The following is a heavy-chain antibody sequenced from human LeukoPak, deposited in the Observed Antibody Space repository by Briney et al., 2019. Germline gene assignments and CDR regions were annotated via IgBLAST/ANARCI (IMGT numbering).Heavy chain of an antibody. CDR1: GYTFTGYY. Sequence: ASVKVSCKASGYTFTGYYMHWVRQAPGQVLEWMGRINPNSGGTNYAQKFQGRVTMTRDTSISTAYMELSRLRSDDKAVYYCAREANYGDYAHFDYWGEGTLVTVSS. CDR3: AREANYGDYAHFDY. V-gene: IGHV1-2*06. D-gene: IGHD4-17*01. J-gene: IGHJ4*02. CDR2: INPNSGGT.